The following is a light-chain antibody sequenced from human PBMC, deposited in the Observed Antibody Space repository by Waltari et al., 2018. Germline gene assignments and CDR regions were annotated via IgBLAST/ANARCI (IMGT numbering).Light chain of an antibody. CDR3: QQRVSWPVT. CDR2: DAS. J-gene: IGKJ2*01. V-gene: IGKV3-11*01. CDR1: QAVSNY. Sequence: EIVLTQSPGTLSVSPGETATLSCRASQAVSNYLGWYQQKPGQPPRLLINDASNRAPGVPARFSGSGSGTDLTLTISSLEPEDFGVYYCQQRVSWPVTFGQGTKLEIK.